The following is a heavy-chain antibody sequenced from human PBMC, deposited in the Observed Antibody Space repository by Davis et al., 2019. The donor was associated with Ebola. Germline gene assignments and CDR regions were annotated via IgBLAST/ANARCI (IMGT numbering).Heavy chain of an antibody. V-gene: IGHV4-39*07. CDR3: ARDTAMAGIDY. CDR1: GGSISSGSHY. J-gene: IGHJ4*02. D-gene: IGHD6-19*01. CDR2: VYYSGTT. Sequence: MPSETLSLTCFVSGGSISSGSHYWGWLRQPPGKGLEWIGSVYYSGTTYYNPSLKSRVTISVDTSKNQFSLKLSSVTAADTAVYYCARDTAMAGIDYWGQGTLVTVSS.